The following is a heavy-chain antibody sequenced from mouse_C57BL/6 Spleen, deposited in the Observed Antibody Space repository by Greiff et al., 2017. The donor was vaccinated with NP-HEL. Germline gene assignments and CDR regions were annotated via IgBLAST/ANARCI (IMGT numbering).Heavy chain of an antibody. CDR3: ARGNTEVAGFDY. Sequence: VQLQQSGPELVKPGASVKISCKASGYTFTDYYMNWVKQSHGKSLEWIGDINPNNGGTSYNQKFKGKATLTVDKSSSTAYMELSSLTSEDSAVYYCARGNTEVAGFDYWGQGTTLTVSS. D-gene: IGHD1-1*01. J-gene: IGHJ2*01. CDR1: GYTFTDYY. V-gene: IGHV1-26*01. CDR2: INPNNGGT.